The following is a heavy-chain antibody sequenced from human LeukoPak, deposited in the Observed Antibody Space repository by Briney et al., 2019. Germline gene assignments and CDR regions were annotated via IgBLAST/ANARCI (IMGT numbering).Heavy chain of an antibody. D-gene: IGHD2-8*01. J-gene: IGHJ4*02. Sequence: SETLSLTCTVSGGSISSSSYYWGWLRQPPGKGLEWIGSIYYSGSTYYNPSLKSRVTISVDTSKNQFSLKLSSVTAADTAVYYCARRVMRYYFDYWGQGTLVTVSS. CDR1: GGSISSSSYY. CDR3: ARRVMRYYFDY. CDR2: IYYSGST. V-gene: IGHV4-39*01.